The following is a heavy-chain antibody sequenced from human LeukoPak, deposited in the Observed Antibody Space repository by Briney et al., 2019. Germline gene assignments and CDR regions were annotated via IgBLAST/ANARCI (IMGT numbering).Heavy chain of an antibody. CDR2: INSDATST. CDR3: ARDRGYSYVDY. CDR1: GFTFSSYW. V-gene: IGHV3-74*01. D-gene: IGHD5-18*01. J-gene: IGHJ4*02. Sequence: GGSLRLSCAASGFTFSSYWMYWVRQAPGKGPVWVSHINSDATSTGYADSVKGRFTISRDNAQNTLYLQMNSLRAEDTAVYYCARDRGYSYVDYWGQGTLVTVSS.